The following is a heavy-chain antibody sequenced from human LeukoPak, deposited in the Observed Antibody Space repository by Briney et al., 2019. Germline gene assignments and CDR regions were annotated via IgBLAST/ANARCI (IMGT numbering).Heavy chain of an antibody. Sequence: ASVKVSCKASGYTFTGYYMHWVRQAPGQGLEWMGWINPNSGGTNYAQKFQGRVTMTRDTSISTAYMELSRLRSDDTAVYYCARYCSSTSCSDAFDTWGQGTMVTVSS. CDR2: INPNSGGT. CDR1: GYTFTGYY. J-gene: IGHJ3*02. CDR3: ARYCSSTSCSDAFDT. D-gene: IGHD2-2*01. V-gene: IGHV1-2*02.